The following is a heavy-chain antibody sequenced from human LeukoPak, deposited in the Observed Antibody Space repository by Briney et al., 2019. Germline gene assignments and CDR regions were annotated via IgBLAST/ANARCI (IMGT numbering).Heavy chain of an antibody. CDR1: GYTFTGYY. D-gene: IGHD3-3*01. Sequence: ASVMVSCKTSGYTFTGYYVHWVRQAPGQGLEWMGRITPNTGDTIYAQRFQGRATMTRDMSISAAYMELSSLTSDDTAIYYCARDLVGGIWSAGFWGQGTLVTVSS. J-gene: IGHJ4*02. CDR3: ARDLVGGIWSAGF. V-gene: IGHV1-2*06. CDR2: ITPNTGDT.